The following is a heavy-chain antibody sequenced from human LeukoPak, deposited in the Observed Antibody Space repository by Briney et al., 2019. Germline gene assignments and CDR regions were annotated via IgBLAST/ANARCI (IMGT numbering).Heavy chain of an antibody. J-gene: IGHJ4*02. V-gene: IGHV1-18*01. D-gene: IGHD2-2*01. CDR3: ARDGTSTDDY. Sequence: ASVKVSCKTSGYTFSNYGINWVRQAPGQGLEWMGWISGNNDNPNYGQKFQGRFTVTTDSSTSTAYMELRNLTFDDTAVYYCARDGTSTDDYWGQGTLVTVSS. CDR1: GYTFSNYG. CDR2: ISGNNDNP.